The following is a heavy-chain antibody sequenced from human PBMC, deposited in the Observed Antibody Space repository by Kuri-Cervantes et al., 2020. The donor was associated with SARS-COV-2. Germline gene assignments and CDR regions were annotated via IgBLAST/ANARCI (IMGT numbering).Heavy chain of an antibody. CDR2: IIPLFGTT. J-gene: IGHJ4*02. CDR1: RGTFSSYA. Sequence: SVKVSCKSSRGTFSSYAVTWVRQAPGRGFEWMGRIIPLFGTTIYAEKFRGRVTITADKSTNTAYMDLSSLRSEDTAVYYCARPYCTSSTCYDGTFDSWGQGTLVTVSS. D-gene: IGHD2-2*01. V-gene: IGHV1-69*06. CDR3: ARPYCTSSTCYDGTFDS.